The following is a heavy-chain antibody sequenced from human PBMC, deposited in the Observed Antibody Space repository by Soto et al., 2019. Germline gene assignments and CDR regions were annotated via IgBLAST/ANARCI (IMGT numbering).Heavy chain of an antibody. J-gene: IGHJ4*02. CDR3: AKDTYYYDRSGYYTYDH. D-gene: IGHD3-22*01. V-gene: IGHV3-30*18. Sequence: QVQLVESGGGMVQPGRSLRLSCAASGFTFSSYGVHWVRQAPGKGLEWVASVSYDGSNKHYADSVKGRFTISRDNSRNTLDLQMNSLRAEDTAVYYCAKDTYYYDRSGYYTYDHWGQGTQVTVSS. CDR1: GFTFSSYG. CDR2: VSYDGSNK.